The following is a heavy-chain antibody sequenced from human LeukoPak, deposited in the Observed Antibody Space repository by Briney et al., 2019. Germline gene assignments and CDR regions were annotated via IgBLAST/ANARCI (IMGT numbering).Heavy chain of an antibody. V-gene: IGHV4-34*01. D-gene: IGHD3-10*01. CDR1: GGSFSGYY. CDR3: ARGRLGTMVRGVIIFRFDP. CDR2: INHSGST. Sequence: SETLSLTRAVYGGSFSGYYWSWIRQPPGKGLEWIGEINHSGSTNYNPSLKSRVTISVDTSKNQFSLKLSSVTAADTAVYYCARGRLGTMVRGVIIFRFDPWGQGTLVTVSS. J-gene: IGHJ5*02.